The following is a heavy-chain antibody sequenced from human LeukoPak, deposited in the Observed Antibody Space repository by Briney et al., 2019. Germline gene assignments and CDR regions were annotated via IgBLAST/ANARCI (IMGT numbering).Heavy chain of an antibody. CDR3: ARVGASSLRDWFDP. D-gene: IGHD1-26*01. J-gene: IGHJ5*02. V-gene: IGHV3-30*04. Sequence: PPGGSLRLSCTASGFTFSSHAMDWVRQAPGKGLEWVAVISYDGSNKYYVDSVKGRFTISRDNSKNTLYLQMNSLRAEDAAVYYCARVGASSLRDWFDPWGQGTLVTVSS. CDR1: GFTFSSHA. CDR2: ISYDGSNK.